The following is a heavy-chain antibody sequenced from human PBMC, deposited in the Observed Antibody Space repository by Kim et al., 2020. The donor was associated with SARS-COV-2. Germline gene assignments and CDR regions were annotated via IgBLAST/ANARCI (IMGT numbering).Heavy chain of an antibody. D-gene: IGHD3-9*01. Sequence: SETLSLTCTVSGGSISSGGYYWSWIRQHPGKGLEWIGYIYYSGSTYYNPSLKSRVTISVDTSKNQFSLKLSSVTAADTAVYYCARGSVDYDILTGYREVVYGIDVWGQGTTVTVAS. CDR3: ARGSVDYDILTGYREVVYGIDV. J-gene: IGHJ6*02. CDR2: IYYSGST. V-gene: IGHV4-31*03. CDR1: GGSISSGGYY.